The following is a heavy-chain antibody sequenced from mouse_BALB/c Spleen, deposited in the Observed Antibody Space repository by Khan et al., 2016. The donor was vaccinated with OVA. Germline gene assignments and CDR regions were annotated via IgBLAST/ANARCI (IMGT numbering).Heavy chain of an antibody. V-gene: IGHV1-7*01. CDR1: GYTFTTYW. CDR2: IDPNTDYT. Sequence: QVRLQQSGAELAKPGASVKMSCKASGYTFTTYWMHWVKQRPGQGLEWIGYIDPNTDYTEYTQKFKDKATLTTDKSSSTAYMQLSSLTSEDSTGYYCARRGLFGSFPYWGQGTLVTVSA. CDR3: ARRGLFGSFPY. D-gene: IGHD1-1*02. J-gene: IGHJ3*01.